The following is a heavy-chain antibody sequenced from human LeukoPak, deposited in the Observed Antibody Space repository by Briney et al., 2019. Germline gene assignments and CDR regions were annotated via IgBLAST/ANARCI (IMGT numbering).Heavy chain of an antibody. D-gene: IGHD5-24*01. J-gene: IGHJ4*02. CDR3: ARDEGVEMTTISDY. CDR2: INPSGGST. Sequence: GASVKVSCKASGYTFTSYYLHWVRQAPGQGLEWMGIINPSGGSTSYAQKFQGRVTLTRDTSTSTVYMDLSSLRSEDTAVYYCARDEGVEMTTISDYWGQGTLVTVSS. CDR1: GYTFTSYY. V-gene: IGHV1-46*01.